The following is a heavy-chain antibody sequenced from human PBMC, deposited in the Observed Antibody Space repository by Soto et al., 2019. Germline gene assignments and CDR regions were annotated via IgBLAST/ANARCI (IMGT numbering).Heavy chain of an antibody. V-gene: IGHV4-4*02. CDR1: NGSISSDNW. CDR3: ARVGGWLFDY. Sequence: QVQLQESGPGLVKPSGALSLTCAVSNGSISSDNWWSWVRQPPGKGLEWIGEIFHSGTTNYNPSLKSRITISVDKSKNQFSLEMNSVTAADTAVYYCARVGGWLFDYWGQGTLVTVSA. J-gene: IGHJ4*02. D-gene: IGHD6-19*01. CDR2: IFHSGTT.